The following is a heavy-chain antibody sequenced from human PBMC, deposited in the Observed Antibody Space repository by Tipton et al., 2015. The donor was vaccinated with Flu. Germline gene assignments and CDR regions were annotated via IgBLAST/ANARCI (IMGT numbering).Heavy chain of an antibody. J-gene: IGHJ1*01. D-gene: IGHD1-26*01. CDR1: GGSISSYY. CDR2: IYTSGST. CDR3: AKSGSYLEYLQH. Sequence: LRLSCTVSGGSISSYYWSWIRQPAGKGLEWIGRIYTSGSTNYNPSLKSRVTMSVDTSKNQFSLKLTSVGAADTAVYYCAKSGSYLEYLQHWGQGTLVTVSS. V-gene: IGHV4-4*07.